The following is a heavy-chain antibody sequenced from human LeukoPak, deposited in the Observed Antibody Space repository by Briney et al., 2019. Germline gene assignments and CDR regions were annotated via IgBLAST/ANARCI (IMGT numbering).Heavy chain of an antibody. CDR3: ARDSPSLATYYYYMDV. J-gene: IGHJ6*03. CDR1: GYTFTSYG. CDR2: INPNSGGT. Sequence: ASVKVSCKASGYTFTSYGISWVRQAPGQGLEWMGWINPNSGGTNYAQKFQGRVTMTRDTSISTAYMELSRLRSDDTAVYYCARDSPSLATYYYYMDVWGKGTTVTVSS. V-gene: IGHV1-2*02.